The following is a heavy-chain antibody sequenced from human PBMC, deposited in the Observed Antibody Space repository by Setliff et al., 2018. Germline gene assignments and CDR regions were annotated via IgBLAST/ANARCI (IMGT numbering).Heavy chain of an antibody. J-gene: IGHJ2*01. V-gene: IGHV4-34*01. CDR2: INHSAST. CDR1: GGSFSGYQ. Sequence: PSETLSLTCVVYGGSFSGYQWSWIRQPPGKGLEWIGEINHSASTNYNPSLKSRVSISVDKSKNQFSLKLTSVTAADTAVYYCARAQVVFAISAPVWYFEVWGRGTQVTVSS. D-gene: IGHD2-21*01. CDR3: ARAQVVFAISAPVWYFEV.